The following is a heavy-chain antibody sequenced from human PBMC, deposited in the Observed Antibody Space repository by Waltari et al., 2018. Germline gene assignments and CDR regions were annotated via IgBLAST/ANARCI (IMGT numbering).Heavy chain of an antibody. CDR2: IKGDVTET. CDR3: ARQGSWTFDI. Sequence: EVQMVESGGGLVQPGGSLRLSCVVSGFSLSDYWMSWVRQAPGRGLEWLGNIKGDVTETFHVDSVKGRFTISRDNARNTLFLQMNNLGAGDTAVFYCARQGSWTFDIWGQGTVVTVSS. J-gene: IGHJ3*02. D-gene: IGHD3-10*01. V-gene: IGHV3-7*01. CDR1: GFSLSDYW.